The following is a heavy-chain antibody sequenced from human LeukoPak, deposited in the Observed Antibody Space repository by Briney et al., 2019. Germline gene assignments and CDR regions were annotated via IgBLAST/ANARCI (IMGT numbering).Heavy chain of an antibody. J-gene: IGHJ4*02. D-gene: IGHD5-12*01. CDR2: IWYDGSNK. Sequence: PGGSLRLSCAASGFTFSSYGMHWVRQAPGKGLEWVAVIWYDGSNKYYADSVKGRFTISRDNSKNTLYLQMNSLRAEDTAVYYCARDLVATDLDYWGQGTLVTVSS. CDR3: ARDLVATDLDY. CDR1: GFTFSSYG. V-gene: IGHV3-33*01.